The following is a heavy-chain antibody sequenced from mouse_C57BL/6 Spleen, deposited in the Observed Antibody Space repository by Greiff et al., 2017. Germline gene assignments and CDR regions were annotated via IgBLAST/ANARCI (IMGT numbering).Heavy chain of an antibody. V-gene: IGHV1-26*01. CDR1: GYTFTDYY. CDR2: INPNNGGT. Sequence: VQLQQSGPELVKPGASVKISCKASGYTFTDYYMNWVKQSHGKSLEWIGDINPNNGGTSYNQKFKGKATLTVDKSSSTAYMELRSLTSEDSAVYYCARWGGTGYFDVWGTGTTVTVSS. J-gene: IGHJ1*03. D-gene: IGHD3-3*01. CDR3: ARWGGTGYFDV.